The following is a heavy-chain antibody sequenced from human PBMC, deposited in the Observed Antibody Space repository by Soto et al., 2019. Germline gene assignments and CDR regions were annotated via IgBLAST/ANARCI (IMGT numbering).Heavy chain of an antibody. CDR2: TNLNSGGT. Sequence: ASVKVSCKASGYSFTGYFTQWVRQAPGQGLEWMGWTNLNSGGTNYAQKFQGRVTMTRDTSISTAYMELSRLRSDDTAVYYCARAGEPATVYHGMDVWGQGTTVTVSS. V-gene: IGHV1-2*02. D-gene: IGHD2-21*01. J-gene: IGHJ6*02. CDR1: GYSFTGYF. CDR3: ARAGEPATVYHGMDV.